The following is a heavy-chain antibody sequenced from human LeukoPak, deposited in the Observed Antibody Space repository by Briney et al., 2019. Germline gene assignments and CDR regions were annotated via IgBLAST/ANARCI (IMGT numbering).Heavy chain of an antibody. J-gene: IGHJ4*02. V-gene: IGHV1-46*01. CDR3: ARSYGSYLFDY. D-gene: IGHD1-26*01. Sequence: ASVKVSCKASGYTFTSYYMHWVRQAPGQGLEWMGIINPSGGSTSYAQKFQGRVTMTRDTSRSTVYMELSSLRSEDTAVYYCARSYGSYLFDYWGQGTLVTVSS. CDR1: GYTFTSYY. CDR2: INPSGGST.